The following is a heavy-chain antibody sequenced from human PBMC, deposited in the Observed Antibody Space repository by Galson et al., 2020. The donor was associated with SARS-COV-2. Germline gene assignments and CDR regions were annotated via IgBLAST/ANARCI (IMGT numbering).Heavy chain of an antibody. Sequence: ASVKVSCKASGYTFTNYEINWVRQAPGQGLEWMGWINTYYGNTNYAQKVQGRVTMTTDTSTGTAYMELRSLRSDDTAVYYCARQGTTTVAGTDHWGQGTLVTVSS. CDR1: GYTFTNYE. V-gene: IGHV1-18*01. CDR3: ARQGTTTVAGTDH. J-gene: IGHJ4*02. CDR2: INTYYGNT. D-gene: IGHD6-19*01.